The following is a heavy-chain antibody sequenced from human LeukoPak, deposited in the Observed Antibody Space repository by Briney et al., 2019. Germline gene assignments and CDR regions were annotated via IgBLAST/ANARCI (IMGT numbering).Heavy chain of an antibody. Sequence: SETLSLTCAVSGGYVNRGTFFWTWIRKPPGKGLEWIGYISNSGSTNYHPSRKSRVTTSSDTSKTQFTLKLTSVTAADTAVYYCARSPSGYRFDSWGQGTLVTVSS. V-gene: IGHV4-61*01. CDR3: ARSPSGYRFDS. D-gene: IGHD3-22*01. CDR1: GGYVNRGTFF. J-gene: IGHJ4*02. CDR2: ISNSGST.